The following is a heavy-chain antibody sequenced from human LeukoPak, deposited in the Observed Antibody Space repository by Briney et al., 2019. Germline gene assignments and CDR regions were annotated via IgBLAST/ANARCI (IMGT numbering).Heavy chain of an antibody. CDR2: ISSGSHK. J-gene: IGHJ4*02. CDR1: GLSFLQFGGYG. Sequence: PGGSLRLSCTASGLSFLQFGGYGMTWVRQAPGKGLEWVSTISSGSHKFYADSVQGRFTISRDNGKRSLYLQMSSLRDDDTAIYYCASDGNAWSRDYWGQGTLVTVSS. D-gene: IGHD1-1*01. V-gene: IGHV3-69-1*02. CDR3: ASDGNAWSRDY.